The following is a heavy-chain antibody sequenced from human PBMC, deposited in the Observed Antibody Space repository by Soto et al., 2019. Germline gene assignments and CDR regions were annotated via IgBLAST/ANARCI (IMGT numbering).Heavy chain of an antibody. J-gene: IGHJ5*02. Sequence: VNDSCKPSGGTFSSYAISWVRQAPGQGLEWMGGIIPIFGTANYAQKFQGRVTITADESTSTAYMELSSLRSEDTAVYYCAILYRGELYSYCWFDPHGEGNLCTAPS. D-gene: IGHD1-26*01. CDR1: GGTFSSYA. CDR3: AILYRGELYSYCWFDP. CDR2: IIPIFGTA. V-gene: IGHV1-69*13.